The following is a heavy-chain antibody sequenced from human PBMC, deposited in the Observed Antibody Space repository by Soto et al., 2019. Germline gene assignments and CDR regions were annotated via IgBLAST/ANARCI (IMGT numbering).Heavy chain of an antibody. J-gene: IGHJ6*02. Sequence: GVLRLSCAASGFTFSDSYMSWIRQAPGKGLEWISYITFSGNTVYYADSLKARFTISRDNAKNSLHLQMNRLRAEDTAVYYCARVSWREKYGMDVWGQGTTVTVSS. CDR3: ARVSWREKYGMDV. CDR1: GFTFSDSY. CDR2: ITFSGNTV. V-gene: IGHV3-11*01.